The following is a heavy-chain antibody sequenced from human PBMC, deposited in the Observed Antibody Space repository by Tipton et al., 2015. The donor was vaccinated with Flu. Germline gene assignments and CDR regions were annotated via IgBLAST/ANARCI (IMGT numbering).Heavy chain of an antibody. V-gene: IGHV4-39*01. CDR1: GGSTGSSSYY. J-gene: IGHJ5*02. CDR3: ARHRSSYGSGKDWFDP. D-gene: IGHD3-10*01. Sequence: TLSLTCTVSGGSTGSSSYYWGWIRQSPGKGLEWVASIYYTGYTYYNLALKSRVTMSVDTSNNYFSLRLGSVTAADTAVYYCARHRSSYGSGKDWFDPWGQGTLVTVSS. CDR2: IYYTGYT.